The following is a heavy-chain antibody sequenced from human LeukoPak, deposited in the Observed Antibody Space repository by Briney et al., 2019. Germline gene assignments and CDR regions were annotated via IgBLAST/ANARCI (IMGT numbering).Heavy chain of an antibody. V-gene: IGHV4-30-4*01. CDR3: ARGRSLIVSAFDI. Sequence: PSETLSLTCTVSGGSISSGDYYWSWIRQPPGKGLEWIGYIYYSGSTYYNPSLKSRVTISVDTSKNQFSLKLSSVTAADTAVYYCARGRSLIVSAFDIWGQGTMVTVSS. CDR2: IYYSGST. D-gene: IGHD5/OR15-5a*01. J-gene: IGHJ3*02. CDR1: GGSISSGDYY.